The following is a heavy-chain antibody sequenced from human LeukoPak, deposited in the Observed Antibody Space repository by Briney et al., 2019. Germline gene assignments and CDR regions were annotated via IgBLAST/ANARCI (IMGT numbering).Heavy chain of an antibody. CDR1: SVSISSGDYH. D-gene: IGHD3-22*01. V-gene: IGHV4-61*08. CDR3: ARTYYYYDSSEGTLVYYFDY. CDR2: IYYGGST. J-gene: IGHJ4*02. Sequence: PSETLSLTCTVSSVSISSGDYHWTWIRQPPGKGLEWIGYIYYGGSTNYNPSLKSRVTISVDTSKNQFSLKLSSVTAADTAVYYCARTYYYYDSSEGTLVYYFDYWGQGTLVTVSS.